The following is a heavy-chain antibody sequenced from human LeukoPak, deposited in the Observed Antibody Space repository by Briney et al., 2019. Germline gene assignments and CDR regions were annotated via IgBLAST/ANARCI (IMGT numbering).Heavy chain of an antibody. Sequence: GGSLRLSCAASGFSFSDYAIYWVRQTPGKGLEWVAVVLYDGSMQYYADSVKGRFTASRDNSKNTLYLRVSSLRVDDTAVYYCARDPRGPPGYDSSARDTFDYWGQGTLVTVSS. CDR1: GFSFSDYA. D-gene: IGHD3-22*01. CDR3: ARDPRGPPGYDSSARDTFDY. CDR2: VLYDGSMQ. V-gene: IGHV3-30*03. J-gene: IGHJ4*02.